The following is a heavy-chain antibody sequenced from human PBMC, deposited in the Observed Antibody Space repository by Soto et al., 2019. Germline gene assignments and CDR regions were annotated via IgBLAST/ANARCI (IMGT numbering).Heavy chain of an antibody. CDR2: IYSGGST. Sequence: GGSLRLSCAASGFTVSSNYMSWVRQAPGKGLEWVSVIYSGGSTYYADSVKGRFTISRDNSKNTLYLQMNSLRAEDTAVYYCARVLYSGSPILDYWGQGTLVTVSS. J-gene: IGHJ4*02. D-gene: IGHD1-26*01. V-gene: IGHV3-53*01. CDR1: GFTVSSNY. CDR3: ARVLYSGSPILDY.